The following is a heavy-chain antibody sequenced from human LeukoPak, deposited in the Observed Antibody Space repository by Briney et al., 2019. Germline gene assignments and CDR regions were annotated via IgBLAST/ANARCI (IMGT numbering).Heavy chain of an antibody. V-gene: IGHV3-53*01. Sequence: PGGSLRLSCAASGFTVSSNYMTWVRQAPGQGLEWVSVIYFGGTTYYADSVKGRFTISRDNSKSTVYLQMNSLRVEYTAVYYCARGDGVYVYWGQGTLVTVSS. D-gene: IGHD5/OR15-5a*01. CDR1: GFTVSSNY. CDR3: ARGDGVYVY. J-gene: IGHJ4*02. CDR2: IYFGGTT.